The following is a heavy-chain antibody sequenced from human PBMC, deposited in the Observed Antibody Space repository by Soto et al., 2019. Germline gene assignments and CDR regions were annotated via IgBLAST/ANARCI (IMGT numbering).Heavy chain of an antibody. D-gene: IGHD3-9*01. CDR2: ISAYNGNT. V-gene: IGHV1-18*01. CDR3: ASHDILTGYGYFQH. J-gene: IGHJ1*01. CDR1: GYTFTSYG. Sequence: ASVKVSCKASGYTFTSYGISWVRQAPGQGLEWRGWISAYNGNTNYAQKLQGRVTMTTDTSTSTAYMELRSLRSDDTAVYYCASHDILTGYGYFQHWGQGTLVTVSS.